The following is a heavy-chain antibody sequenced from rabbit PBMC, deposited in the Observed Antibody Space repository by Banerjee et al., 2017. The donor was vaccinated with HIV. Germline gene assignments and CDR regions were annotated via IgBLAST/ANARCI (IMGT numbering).Heavy chain of an antibody. J-gene: IGHJ4*01. D-gene: IGHD1-1*01. Sequence: QEQLEESGGGLVQPEGSLTLTCKASGLDFSNSYWICWVRQAPGKGLEWIACVYTGSSGSTDYASWAKGRFTISKTSSTTVTLKMTSLPAADTATYFCVRGRISGTDYNFCGPGTLVTVS. CDR2: VYTGSSGST. CDR1: GLDFSNSYW. CDR3: VRGRISGTDYNF. V-gene: IGHV1S45*01.